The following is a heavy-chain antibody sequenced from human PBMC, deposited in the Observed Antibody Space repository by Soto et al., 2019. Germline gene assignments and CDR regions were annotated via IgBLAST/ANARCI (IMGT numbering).Heavy chain of an antibody. D-gene: IGHD6-19*01. CDR3: ARHTYGSGCYPDF. CDR1: GVSVSSGSHY. J-gene: IGHJ4*02. V-gene: IGHV4-39*01. CDR2: IFYSGRT. Sequence: SETLSLTCTVSGVSVSSGSHYWGWIRQPPGKGLEWIGNIFYSGRTYYNPSLKSRVTISVDTSNNQFSLNLSSVTAADTAVYYCARHTYGSGCYPDFWGQGTLVTVSS.